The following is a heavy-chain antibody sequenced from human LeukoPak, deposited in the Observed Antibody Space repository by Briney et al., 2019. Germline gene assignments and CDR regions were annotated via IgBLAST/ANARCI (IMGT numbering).Heavy chain of an antibody. CDR2: ISSSGSTI. V-gene: IGHV3-48*01. CDR3: VRLTVGAGS. Sequence: GGSLRLSCAASGFTFSSYNMNWVRQAPGKGLEWVSYISSSGSTIYYADSVKGRFTISRDNAKKSLYLQMNSLRAEDTAVYYCVRLTVGAGSWGQGTLVTVSS. J-gene: IGHJ5*02. D-gene: IGHD1-26*01. CDR1: GFTFSSYN.